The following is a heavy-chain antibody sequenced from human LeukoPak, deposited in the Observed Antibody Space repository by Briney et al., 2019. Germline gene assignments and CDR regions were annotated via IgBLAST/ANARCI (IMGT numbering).Heavy chain of an antibody. Sequence: GGSLRLSCAASGFTFSSFTITWVRQAPGKGLEWVSSITSTGSYINYADSAQGRFTISRDNSKNTLFLQMDSLRPEDTAVYFCAKGTGSGWFDCFDYWGQGTLVTVSS. D-gene: IGHD6-19*01. V-gene: IGHV3-21*01. CDR1: GFTFSSFT. CDR2: ITSTGSYI. CDR3: AKGTGSGWFDCFDY. J-gene: IGHJ4*02.